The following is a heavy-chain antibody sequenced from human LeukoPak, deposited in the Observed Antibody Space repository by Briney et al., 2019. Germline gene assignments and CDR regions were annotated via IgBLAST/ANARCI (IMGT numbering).Heavy chain of an antibody. Sequence: GGSLRLSCAASGFTFSSYAMSWVRQAPGKGLEWVSAISGSGGSTYYADSVKGRFTISRDNSKNTLYLQINSLRAEDTAVYYCAREMGRDGYNFDYWGQGTLVTVSS. CDR3: AREMGRDGYNFDY. V-gene: IGHV3-23*01. CDR2: ISGSGGST. J-gene: IGHJ4*02. CDR1: GFTFSSYA. D-gene: IGHD5-24*01.